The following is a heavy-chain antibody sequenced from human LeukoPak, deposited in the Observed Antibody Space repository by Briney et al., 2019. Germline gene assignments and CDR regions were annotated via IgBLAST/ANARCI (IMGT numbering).Heavy chain of an antibody. J-gene: IGHJ4*02. V-gene: IGHV4-59*08. CDR3: ARIGGNDY. Sequence: PETLSLTCTVSGGSISTYYWSWIRQPPGKGLEWIGYIYYSGSTNYNPSLKSRVTISVDTSKNQFSLKLTSVTAADTAVYYCARIGGNDYWGQGTLVTVSS. CDR1: GGSISTYY. D-gene: IGHD4-23*01. CDR2: IYYSGST.